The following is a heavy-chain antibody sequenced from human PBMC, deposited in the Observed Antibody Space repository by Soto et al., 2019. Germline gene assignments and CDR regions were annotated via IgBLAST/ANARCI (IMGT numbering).Heavy chain of an antibody. CDR1: GFTFSSYA. CDR3: TKDSEGETYYYGIDV. V-gene: IGHV3-23*01. Sequence: EVQLLESGGGLVQPGGSLRLSCAASGFTFSSYAMSWVRQAPGKGLEWVTAISGSGGSTYYADSVKGRFTISRDNSKNTLYLQMNSLRAEDTAVYYCTKDSEGETYYYGIDVWGQGTTVTVSS. D-gene: IGHD3-10*01. CDR2: ISGSGGST. J-gene: IGHJ6*02.